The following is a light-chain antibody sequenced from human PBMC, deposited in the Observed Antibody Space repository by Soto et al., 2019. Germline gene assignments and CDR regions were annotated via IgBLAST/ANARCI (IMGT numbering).Light chain of an antibody. Sequence: QSVLTQPASVSGSPGQSITISCTGTSSDVGGYNYVSWYQQHPDKAPQLIIYDVFNRPSGVSNRFSGYQSGHTASLTISGLQAEDEADYYCSSYTSSNTYVFGTGTKLTVL. CDR1: SSDVGGYNY. CDR3: SSYTSSNTYV. V-gene: IGLV2-14*01. CDR2: DVF. J-gene: IGLJ1*01.